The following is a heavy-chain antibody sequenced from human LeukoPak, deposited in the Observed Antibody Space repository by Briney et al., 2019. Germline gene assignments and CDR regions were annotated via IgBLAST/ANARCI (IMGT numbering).Heavy chain of an antibody. D-gene: IGHD2-15*01. CDR3: ARALPSYCSGGSCSFGDAFDI. CDR1: GFTFSSYS. CDR2: ISSSSSYI. J-gene: IGHJ3*02. V-gene: IGHV3-21*04. Sequence: PGGSLRLSCAASGFTFSSYSMNWVRQAPGKGLEWVSSISSSSSYIYYADSVKGRFTISRDNAKNSLYLQMNSLRAEDTALYHCARALPSYCSGGSCSFGDAFDIWGQGTMVTVSS.